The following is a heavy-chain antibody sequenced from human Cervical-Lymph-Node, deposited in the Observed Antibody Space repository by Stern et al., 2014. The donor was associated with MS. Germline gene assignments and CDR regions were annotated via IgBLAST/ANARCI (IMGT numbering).Heavy chain of an antibody. CDR3: ATHPVGP. V-gene: IGHV5-51*01. Sequence: EVQLVESGAEVKKPGESLKISCKTSGYNFTNQWIAWVRQMPGKGLEFIGIIYPGDSDTRYNQSFQGQVTISADKSVNTAYLQWSSLKASDTAMYYCATHPVGPWGQGTLVTVSS. CDR2: IYPGDSDT. CDR1: GYNFTNQW. J-gene: IGHJ5*02.